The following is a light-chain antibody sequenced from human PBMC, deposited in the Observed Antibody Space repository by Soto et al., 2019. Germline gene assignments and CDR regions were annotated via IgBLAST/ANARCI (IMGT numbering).Light chain of an antibody. CDR2: EVT. V-gene: IGLV2-14*01. CDR1: NSDVGSYNY. CDR3: SSYTDSSTLVV. Sequence: QSALTQPASVSGSPGQSITLSCTGTNSDVGSYNYVSWYQHHPGKAPKLIIYEVTNRPSGVSNRFSGSKSGNTASLTISGLQAEDEAHYYCSSYTDSSTLVVFGGGTKLTVL. J-gene: IGLJ2*01.